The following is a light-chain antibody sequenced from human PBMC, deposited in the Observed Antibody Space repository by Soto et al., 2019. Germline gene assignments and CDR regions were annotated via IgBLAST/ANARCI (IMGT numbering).Light chain of an antibody. V-gene: IGLV2-8*01. CDR3: SSYAGSDIYV. J-gene: IGLJ1*01. CDR2: EVT. CDR1: SSDVGGYNS. Sequence: QPVLTQPPSASGSPGQSVTISCTGTSSDVGGYNSVSWYQHHPGKAPKLMIYEVTKRPSGVPDRFSGSKSANTASLTVSGLQAEDEADYYCSSYAGSDIYVFGTGTKVTVL.